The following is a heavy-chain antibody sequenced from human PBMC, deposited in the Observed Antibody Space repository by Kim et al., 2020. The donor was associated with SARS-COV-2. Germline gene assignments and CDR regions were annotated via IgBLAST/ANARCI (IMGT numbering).Heavy chain of an antibody. CDR2: ISYDGSNK. CDR3: AKDPGGYKYGAFDI. Sequence: GGSLRLSCAASGFTFSSYGMHWVRQAPGKGLEWVAVISYDGSNKYYADSVKGRFTISRDNSKNTLYLQMNSLRAEDTAVYYCAKDPGGYKYGAFDIWGQG. J-gene: IGHJ3*02. D-gene: IGHD5-12*01. CDR1: GFTFSSYG. V-gene: IGHV3-30*18.